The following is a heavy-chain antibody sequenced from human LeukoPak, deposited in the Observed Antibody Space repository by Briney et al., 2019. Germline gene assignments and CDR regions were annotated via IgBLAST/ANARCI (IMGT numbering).Heavy chain of an antibody. Sequence: GSLRLSCAASGVTFSSYGMHWIRQAPGKGLEWVALISSDGNDKLYGDSVKGRFTISRDDSKSTLYLQMNSLRAEDTAVYYCTTKVIRGNSGDDYDDWGQGTLVTVSS. V-gene: IGHV3-30*03. CDR2: ISSDGNDK. CDR3: TTKVIRGNSGDDYDD. CDR1: GVTFSSYG. D-gene: IGHD5-12*01. J-gene: IGHJ4*02.